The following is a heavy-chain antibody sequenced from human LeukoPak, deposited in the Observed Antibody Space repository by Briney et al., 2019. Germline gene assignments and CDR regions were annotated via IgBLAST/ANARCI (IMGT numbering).Heavy chain of an antibody. CDR3: AKDLRVIVVTYYMDV. V-gene: IGHV3-23*01. J-gene: IGHJ6*03. D-gene: IGHD2-2*01. CDR2: ISGNGGST. Sequence: GGSLRLSCAASGFTFNSYAMTWVCQAPGKGLEWVSSISGNGGSTYYTDSLKGRFTISRDNSKNTLYLQMNSLRAEDTAAYYCAKDLRVIVVTYYMDVWGKGTTVTVSS. CDR1: GFTFNSYA.